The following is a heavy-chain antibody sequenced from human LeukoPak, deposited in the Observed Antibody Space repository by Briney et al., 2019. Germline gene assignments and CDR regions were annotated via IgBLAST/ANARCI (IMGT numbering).Heavy chain of an antibody. D-gene: IGHD4-17*01. CDR1: GGSTSSGSYY. V-gene: IGHV4-61*02. J-gene: IGHJ3*02. CDR2: IYTSGST. Sequence: SETLSLTCTVPGGSTSSGSYYWSWIRQPAGKGLEWIGRIYTSGSTNYNPSLKSRVTISVDTSKNQFSLKLSSVTAADTAVYYCAGKMTTVTQDAFDIWGQGTMVTVSS. CDR3: AGKMTTVTQDAFDI.